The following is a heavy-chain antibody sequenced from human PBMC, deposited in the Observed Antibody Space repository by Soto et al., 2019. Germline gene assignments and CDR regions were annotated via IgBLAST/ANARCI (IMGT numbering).Heavy chain of an antibody. CDR2: IYYSGST. Sequence: QVQLQESGPGLVKPSETLSLTCTVSGGSISSYYWSWIRQPPGKGLEWIGYIYYSGSTNYNPSLKSRVTISVDTSKNQFSLKLSSVPAADTAVYYCARLYGFSGFDYWGQGTLVTVSS. CDR3: ARLYGFSGFDY. J-gene: IGHJ4*02. CDR1: GGSISSYY. V-gene: IGHV4-59*08. D-gene: IGHD6-25*01.